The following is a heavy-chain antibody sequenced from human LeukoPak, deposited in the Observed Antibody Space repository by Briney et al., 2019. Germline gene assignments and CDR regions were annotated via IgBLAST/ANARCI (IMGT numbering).Heavy chain of an antibody. CDR1: GYTFTSYG. D-gene: IGHD5-12*01. Sequence: ASVKVSCKASGYTFTSYGISWVRPAPGQGPEWMGWISAYSTYNGNTNYAQKFQGRVTMTTDTSTSTAYMELRSPRSDDTAVYFCTRDLGQWLLQGIFFDYWGQGTLVTVSS. J-gene: IGHJ4*02. CDR2: ISAYSTYNGNT. V-gene: IGHV1-18*01. CDR3: TRDLGQWLLQGIFFDY.